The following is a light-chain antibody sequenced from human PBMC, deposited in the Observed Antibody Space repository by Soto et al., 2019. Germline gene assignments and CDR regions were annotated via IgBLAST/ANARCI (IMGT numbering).Light chain of an antibody. J-gene: IGLJ1*01. CDR3: QSYDSSLSGAYV. V-gene: IGLV1-40*01. Sequence: QSVLTQPPSVSGAPGQRVTISCTGSSSNIGAGYDVHWYQQLPGTAPKLLIYGNSNRPSGVPDRSSGSKSGTSASLAITGLQAEDEVDYYCQSYDSSLSGAYVFGTGTRSPS. CDR2: GNS. CDR1: SSNIGAGYD.